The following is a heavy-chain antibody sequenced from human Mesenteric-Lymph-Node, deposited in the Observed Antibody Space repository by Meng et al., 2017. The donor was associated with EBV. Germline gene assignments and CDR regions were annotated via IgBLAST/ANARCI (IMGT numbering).Heavy chain of an antibody. CDR2: IIPIFGTA. CDR1: GGTFSSYA. Sequence: QVQLVQSGAEVKKHGASVKVSCKASGGTFSSYAISWVRQAPGQGLEWMGGIIPIFGTANYAQKFQGRVTITADKSTSTAYMELSSLRSEDTAVYYCARAPLPAATLTWFDPWGQGTLVTVSS. CDR3: ARAPLPAATLTWFDP. D-gene: IGHD2-2*01. V-gene: IGHV1-69*06. J-gene: IGHJ5*02.